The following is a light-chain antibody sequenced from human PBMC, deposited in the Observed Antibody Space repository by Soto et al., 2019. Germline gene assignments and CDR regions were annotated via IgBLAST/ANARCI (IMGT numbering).Light chain of an antibody. CDR1: QSVSSN. CDR2: GAS. J-gene: IGKJ5*01. V-gene: IGKV3D-15*01. CDR3: QQYNNWPPIT. Sequence: VMTQSPATVSLSPGERATLSCRSTQSVSSNLAWYQQKPGQAARLLIYGASTRATGIPARFSGSGSGTEFTLTISSLQSEDFAVYYCQQYNNWPPITFGQGTRLEI.